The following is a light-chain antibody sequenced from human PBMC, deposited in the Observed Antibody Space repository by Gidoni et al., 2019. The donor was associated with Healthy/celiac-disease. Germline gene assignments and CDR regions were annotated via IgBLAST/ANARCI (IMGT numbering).Light chain of an antibody. CDR2: DAS. CDR1: QDISNY. V-gene: IGKV1-33*01. CDR3: QQYDNLPIT. J-gene: IGKJ5*01. Sequence: IQMTLSPSSLSASVGDRVTITCQASQDISNYLNWYQQKPGKAPKLLIYDASNLETGVPSRFSGSGSGTDFTFTISSLQPEDIATYYCQQYDNLPITFGQGTRLEIK.